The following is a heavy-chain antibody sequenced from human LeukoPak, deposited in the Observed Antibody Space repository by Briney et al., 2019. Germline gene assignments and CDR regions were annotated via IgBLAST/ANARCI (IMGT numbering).Heavy chain of an antibody. CDR3: ARDGLYSGSYNWFDP. V-gene: IGHV1-69*05. Sequence: SVKVSCKASGGTFSSYAISWVRQAPGQGLEWMGGIIPIFGTANYAQKFQGRVTTTTDESTSTAYMELSSLRSEDTAVYYCARDGLYSGSYNWFDPWGQGTLVTVSS. CDR2: IIPIFGTA. D-gene: IGHD1-26*01. J-gene: IGHJ5*02. CDR1: GGTFSSYA.